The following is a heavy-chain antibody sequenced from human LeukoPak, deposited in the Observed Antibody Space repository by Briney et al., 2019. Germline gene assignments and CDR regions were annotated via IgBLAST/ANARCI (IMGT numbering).Heavy chain of an antibody. CDR2: IFYSGST. Sequence: SETLSLTCTVSGGSISTSNYYWGWIRQPPGKGLEWIGNIFYSGSTYYSPSLRSRVTISVDTSKNQFSLKLGSVTAADTAVYYCARGGYSYGSRFDCWGQGTLVTVSS. V-gene: IGHV4-39*07. CDR1: GGSISTSNYY. J-gene: IGHJ4*02. D-gene: IGHD5-18*01. CDR3: ARGGYSYGSRFDC.